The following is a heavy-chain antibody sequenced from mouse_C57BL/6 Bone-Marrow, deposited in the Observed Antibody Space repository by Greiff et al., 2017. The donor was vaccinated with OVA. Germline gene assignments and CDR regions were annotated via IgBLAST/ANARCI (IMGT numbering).Heavy chain of an antibody. D-gene: IGHD1-1*01. CDR3: ARGLYYYGSSSFAY. J-gene: IGHJ3*01. V-gene: IGHV1-85*01. CDR2: IYPRDGST. Sequence: VQLVESGPELVKPGASVKLSCKASGYTFTSYDINWVKQRPGQGLEWIGWIYPRDGSTKYNEKFKGKATLTVDTSSSTAYMELHSLTSEDSAVYFCARGLYYYGSSSFAYWGQGTLVTVSA. CDR1: GYTFTSYD.